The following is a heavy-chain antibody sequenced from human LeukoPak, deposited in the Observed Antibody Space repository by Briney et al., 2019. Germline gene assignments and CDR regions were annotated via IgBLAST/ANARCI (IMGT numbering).Heavy chain of an antibody. D-gene: IGHD5-12*01. CDR3: ARDWDIEDIYFDY. CDR2: IYPGDSET. CDR1: GYIFTTYW. Sequence: GESLKISCKGSGYIFTTYWIGWVRQMPGTGLEWMGIIYPGDSETRYSPSLQGQVTISADKSISTAYLQWSSLRASDTAMYYCARDWDIEDIYFDYWGQGTLITVSS. J-gene: IGHJ4*02. V-gene: IGHV5-51*01.